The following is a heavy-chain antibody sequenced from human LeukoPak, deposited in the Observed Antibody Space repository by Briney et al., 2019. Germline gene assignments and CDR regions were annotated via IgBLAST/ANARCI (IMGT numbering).Heavy chain of an antibody. CDR2: TYYRPKWYN. J-gene: IGHJ4*02. CDR3: ARDLGTTGWHTF. CDR1: GDSVSSKNGA. V-gene: IGHV6-1*01. Sequence: SHTLSLTCAVSGDSVSSKNGAWNWIRQSPSRGLEWLGRTYYRPKWYNDYAESMEGRMTISQGTSKNQYSLHLNSVTPDDTAVYYCARDLGTTGWHTFWGQGTLVTVSS. D-gene: IGHD6-19*01.